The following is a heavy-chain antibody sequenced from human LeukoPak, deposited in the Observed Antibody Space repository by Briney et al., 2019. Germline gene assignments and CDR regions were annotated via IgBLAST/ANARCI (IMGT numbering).Heavy chain of an antibody. Sequence: GGSLRLSCAASGFTFSSYGMHWVRQAPGKGLEWVAVIPYDGSNKYYADSVKGRLTISRDNSKNTLYLQMNSLRAEDTAVYYCAKDAYSSSWSFDYWGQGTLVTVSS. V-gene: IGHV3-30*18. CDR1: GFTFSSYG. D-gene: IGHD6-13*01. CDR2: IPYDGSNK. CDR3: AKDAYSSSWSFDY. J-gene: IGHJ4*02.